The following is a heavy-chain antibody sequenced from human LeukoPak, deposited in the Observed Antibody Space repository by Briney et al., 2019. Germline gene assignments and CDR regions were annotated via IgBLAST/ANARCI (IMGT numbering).Heavy chain of an antibody. D-gene: IGHD3-10*01. CDR1: GFTFSRHS. J-gene: IGHJ6*03. CDR3: AKDSAFYYIDV. V-gene: IGHV3-21*01. CDR2: SSTSSSYI. Sequence: GGSLRLSCAASGFTFSRHSMNWVRQAPGKGLEWVSSSSTSSSYIYYADSVKGRFTISRDNSKNTLYLQMNSLKGDDTAVYYCAKDSAFYYIDVWGKGTTVIISS.